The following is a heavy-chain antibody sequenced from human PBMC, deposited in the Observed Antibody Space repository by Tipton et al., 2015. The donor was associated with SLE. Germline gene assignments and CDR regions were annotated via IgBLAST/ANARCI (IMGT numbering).Heavy chain of an antibody. CDR2: IYYSGST. Sequence: TLSLTCTVSGGSISSSSYYWGWIRQPPGKGLEWIGSIYYSGSTYYNPSLKSRVTISVDTSKNQFSLKLSSATAADTAVYYCARHDYGDYGYFDYWGQGTLATVSS. J-gene: IGHJ4*02. CDR1: GGSISSSSYY. V-gene: IGHV4-39*01. CDR3: ARHDYGDYGYFDY. D-gene: IGHD4-17*01.